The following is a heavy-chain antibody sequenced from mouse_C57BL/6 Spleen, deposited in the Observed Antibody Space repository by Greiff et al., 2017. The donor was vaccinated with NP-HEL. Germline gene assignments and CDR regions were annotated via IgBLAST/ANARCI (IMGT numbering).Heavy chain of an antibody. V-gene: IGHV1-9*01. Sequence: QVQLQQSGAELMKPGASVKLSCKATGYTFTGYWIEWVKQRPGHGLEWIGEILAGSGSTNYNEKFKGKATFTADTSSNTAYMQLSSLTTEDSAIYYCARRYGNYVWFAYWGQGTLVTVSA. CDR2: ILAGSGST. D-gene: IGHD2-10*02. J-gene: IGHJ3*01. CDR1: GYTFTGYW. CDR3: ARRYGNYVWFAY.